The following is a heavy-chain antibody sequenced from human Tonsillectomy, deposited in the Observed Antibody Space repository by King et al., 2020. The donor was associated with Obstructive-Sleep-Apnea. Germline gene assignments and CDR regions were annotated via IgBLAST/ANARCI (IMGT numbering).Heavy chain of an antibody. CDR1: GFTFSSFG. V-gene: IGHV3-33*01. D-gene: IGHD6-19*01. CDR2: IWDDGSNK. J-gene: IGHJ6*02. CDR3: ARAASEGIAVAGPYYYGMDV. Sequence: VQLVESGGGVVQPGRSLRLSCAASGFTFSSFGMHWVRQAPGKGLEWVAIIWDDGSNKYYADSVKGRFTISRDISKNTLNLQMSSLRAEDTAVYYCARAASEGIAVAGPYYYGMDVWGQGTTVTVSS.